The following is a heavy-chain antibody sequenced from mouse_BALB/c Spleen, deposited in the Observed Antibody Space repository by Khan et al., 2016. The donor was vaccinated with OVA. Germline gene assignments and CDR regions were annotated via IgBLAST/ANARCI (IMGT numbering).Heavy chain of an antibody. J-gene: IGHJ3*01. D-gene: IGHD2-14*01. Sequence: VQLQESGPSLVQPSQPLSLTCSVTGDSLTTGYWHWIRKSPGNKLEYMGYIIYTGYTYYNPSLKNRISITRHTSHNQYYLQLNSVTDQATATYYWARSTCRYALVYWSQGPLVTVSA. CDR2: IIYTGYT. CDR1: GDSLTTGY. V-gene: IGHV3-8*02. CDR3: ARSTCRYALVY.